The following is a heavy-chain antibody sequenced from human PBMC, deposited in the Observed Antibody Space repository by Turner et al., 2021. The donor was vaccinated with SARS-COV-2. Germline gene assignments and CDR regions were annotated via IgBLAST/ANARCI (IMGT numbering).Heavy chain of an antibody. CDR2: ISGSGGTT. CDR1: GFTFSSYA. CDR3: AKADRVMIVVVITLFDY. Sequence: VQLLESGGGLVQPGGSLSLSCSASGFTFSSYAMSWVRQAPGKGLEWVSAISGSGGTTYYADSVKGRFTISRDNSKNTLFLQMNSLRAEDTAVYYCAKADRVMIVVVITLFDYWGQGTLVTVSS. J-gene: IGHJ4*02. D-gene: IGHD3-22*01. V-gene: IGHV3-23*01.